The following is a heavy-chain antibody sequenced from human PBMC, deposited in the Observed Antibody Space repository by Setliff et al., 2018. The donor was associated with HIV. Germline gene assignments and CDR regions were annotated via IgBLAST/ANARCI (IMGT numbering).Heavy chain of an antibody. CDR2: FDPQYDKT. D-gene: IGHD3-22*01. V-gene: IGHV1-24*01. J-gene: IGHJ3*02. CDR3: ATRAYDSRGYLRSRVSGAAFDI. Sequence: ASVKVSCKVSGYTLTELSIHWVRQAPGKGLEWMGGFDPQYDKTFYAQKFQGRVTMSEHTSTDTAYMELSSRRSEDTAVYYCATRAYDSRGYLRSRVSGAAFDIWGQGTMVTVSS. CDR1: GYTLTELS.